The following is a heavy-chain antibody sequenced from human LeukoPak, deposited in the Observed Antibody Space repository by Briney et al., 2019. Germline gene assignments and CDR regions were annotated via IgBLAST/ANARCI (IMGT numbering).Heavy chain of an antibody. V-gene: IGHV3-66*02. CDR2: IYSGGST. Sequence: GGSLRLSCAASGSTVSSNYMSWVRQAPGKGLEWVSVIYSGGSTYYADSVKGRFTISRDNSKNTLYLQMNSLRAEDTAVYYCARSYSPNYYYYYMDVWGKGTTVTVSS. CDR1: GSTVSSNY. D-gene: IGHD2-21*01. CDR3: ARSYSPNYYYYYMDV. J-gene: IGHJ6*03.